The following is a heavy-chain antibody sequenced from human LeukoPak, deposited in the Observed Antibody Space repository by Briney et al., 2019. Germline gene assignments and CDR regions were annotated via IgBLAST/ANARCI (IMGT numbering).Heavy chain of an antibody. V-gene: IGHV3-11*04. D-gene: IGHD1-26*01. CDR3: ARVASVGATRDAFDI. J-gene: IGHJ3*02. CDR1: GFTFSDYY. CDR2: ISSSGSTI. Sequence: PGGSLRLSCAASGFTFSDYYMSWIRQAPGKGLEWVSYISSSGSTIYYADSVKGRFTISRDNAKNSLYLQMNSLRAEDTAAYYCARVASVGATRDAFDIWGQGTMVTVSS.